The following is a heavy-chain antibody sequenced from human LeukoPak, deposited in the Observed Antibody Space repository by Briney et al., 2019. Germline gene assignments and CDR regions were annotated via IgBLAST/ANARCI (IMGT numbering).Heavy chain of an antibody. J-gene: IGHJ4*02. V-gene: IGHV3-23*01. D-gene: IGHD3-10*01. CDR1: GFTFDNYR. CDR2: VNAGGGNT. Sequence: GGSLRLSCAASGFTFDNYRMNWVRQAPGKGLEWVSTVNAGGGNTYYADSVKGRFTISRDNSKSSLFLQMNSLRVEDTALYYSTNHVTYGCTGDHFADWGQGTLVTVSS. CDR3: TNHVTYGCTGDHFAD.